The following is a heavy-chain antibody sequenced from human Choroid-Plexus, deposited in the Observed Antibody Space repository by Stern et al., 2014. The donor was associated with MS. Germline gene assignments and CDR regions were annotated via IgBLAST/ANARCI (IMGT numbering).Heavy chain of an antibody. Sequence: VQLVESGGGVAQPGRPLILSCAASGFTFSNFGMHWVRQAPGKGLEWVALISYDGSDKYYADAGKVRLTIFRANSKNTLYMHMNSLRAEDAAVYYCAKARQWSTYFFDYWGQGSLVTVSS. D-gene: IGHD2-15*01. CDR3: AKARQWSTYFFDY. CDR1: GFTFSNFG. J-gene: IGHJ4*02. V-gene: IGHV3-30*18. CDR2: ISYDGSDK.